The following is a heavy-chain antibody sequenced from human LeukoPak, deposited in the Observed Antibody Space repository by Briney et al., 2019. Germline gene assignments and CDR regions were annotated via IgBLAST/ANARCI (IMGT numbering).Heavy chain of an antibody. V-gene: IGHV3-49*04. CDR3: TRADIAAAGTIFY. D-gene: IGHD6-13*01. CDR1: GFTFGDYA. Sequence: GGSLRLSCTASGFTFGDYAISWVRQAPGKGLEWVGFIRSKAYGGTTEYAASVKGRFTISRDDSKSIAYLQMNSLKTEDTAVYYCTRADIAAAGTIFYWGQGTLVTVSS. CDR2: IRSKAYGGTT. J-gene: IGHJ4*02.